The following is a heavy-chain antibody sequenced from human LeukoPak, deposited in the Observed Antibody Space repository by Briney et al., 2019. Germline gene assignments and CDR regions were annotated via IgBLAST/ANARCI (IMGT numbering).Heavy chain of an antibody. CDR2: MNPNSGNT. CDR1: GYTFTSYD. D-gene: IGHD3-3*01. V-gene: IGHV1-8*01. CDR3: ARGELDFWSGYYTKPYYYYGMDV. Sequence: GASVKVSCKASGYTFTSYDINWVRQATGQGLEWMGWMNPNSGNTGYAQKFQGRVTMTRNTSISTAYMGLSSLRSEDTAVYYCARGELDFWSGYYTKPYYYYGMDVWGQGTTVTVSS. J-gene: IGHJ6*02.